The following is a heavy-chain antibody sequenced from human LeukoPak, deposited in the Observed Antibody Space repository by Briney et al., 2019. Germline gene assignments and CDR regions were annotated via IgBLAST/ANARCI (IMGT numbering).Heavy chain of an antibody. J-gene: IGHJ4*02. D-gene: IGHD6-19*01. CDR2: IGWDGGST. Sequence: GGPLRLSCAASGFTFDDYAMHWVRQAPGKGLEWASLIGWDGGSTDYADSVKGRFAISRDNSKKSLYLQMNSVRAEDTALYYCAKDSLAVAGESYFDYWGQGTLVTVSS. V-gene: IGHV3-43D*03. CDR1: GFTFDDYA. CDR3: AKDSLAVAGESYFDY.